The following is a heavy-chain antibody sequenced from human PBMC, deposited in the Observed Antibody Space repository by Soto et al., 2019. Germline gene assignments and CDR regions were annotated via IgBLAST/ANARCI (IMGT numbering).Heavy chain of an antibody. V-gene: IGHV5-51*01. D-gene: IGHD3-10*01. J-gene: IGHJ5*02. CDR3: ARSKTYGSGSYYNLDWFDP. CDR1: GYSFTNYW. CDR2: IYPSDSDT. Sequence: GESLKISCKGSGYSFTNYWIAWVRQMPGKGLEYMGIIYPSDSDTRYSPSFQGQVTISADKSISTAYLQWSSLKASDTAMYYCARSKTYGSGSYYNLDWFDPWGQGTLVTV.